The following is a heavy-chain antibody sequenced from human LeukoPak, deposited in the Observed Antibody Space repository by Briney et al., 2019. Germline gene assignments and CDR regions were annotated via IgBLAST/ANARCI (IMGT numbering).Heavy chain of an antibody. Sequence: ASVKVSCKASGYTFTSYGISWVRQAPGQGLEWMGWISAYNGNTNYAQKLQGRVTMTTDTSTSTAYMELRSPRSDDTAVYYCARGSYYYDSSGYRYYYYGMDVWGQGTTVTVSS. V-gene: IGHV1-18*01. CDR3: ARGSYYYDSSGYRYYYYGMDV. J-gene: IGHJ6*02. D-gene: IGHD3-22*01. CDR2: ISAYNGNT. CDR1: GYTFTSYG.